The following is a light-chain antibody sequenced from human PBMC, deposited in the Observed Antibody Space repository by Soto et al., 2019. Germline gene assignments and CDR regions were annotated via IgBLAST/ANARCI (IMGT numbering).Light chain of an antibody. CDR1: QSVSSSY. Sequence: EIVLTQSPGTLSLSPGERATLSCRASQSVSSSYLAWYQQKPGQAPRLLIYGASSRATGIPDRFSGSWSGTDFTLTSSRLETEDFAVYYCQQRAFGGGTKVEIK. CDR2: GAS. CDR3: QQRA. V-gene: IGKV3-20*01. J-gene: IGKJ4*01.